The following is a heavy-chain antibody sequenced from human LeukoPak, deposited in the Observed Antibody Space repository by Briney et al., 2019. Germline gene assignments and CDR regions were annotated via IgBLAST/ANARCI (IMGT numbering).Heavy chain of an antibody. CDR2: IYSSGST. CDR1: GGSISSSYYY. V-gene: IGHV4-39*01. J-gene: IGHJ3*02. Sequence: PSETLSLTCTVSGGSISSSYYYWGWIRQPPGKGLEWIGSIYSSGSTYYNPSLKSRVTISVDTSKNQFSLKLTSVTAADTAVYYCARTCDDAFDIWGQGTMVTVSS. CDR3: ARTCDDAFDI.